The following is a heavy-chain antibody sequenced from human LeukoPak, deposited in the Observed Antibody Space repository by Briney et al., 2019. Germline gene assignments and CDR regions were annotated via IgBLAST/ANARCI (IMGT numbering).Heavy chain of an antibody. CDR2: INDNGGQR. Sequence: PGGSLRLSCAASGFAFNNYAMTWVRQAPGKGLEWVSIINDNGGQRHYADSVKGRFTISRDNSKNTLFLQMDSLIADDTAVYYCAKAQWRVGTNYYFDYWGQGILATVSS. V-gene: IGHV3-23*01. CDR3: AKAQWRVGTNYYFDY. D-gene: IGHD1-26*01. CDR1: GFAFNNYA. J-gene: IGHJ4*02.